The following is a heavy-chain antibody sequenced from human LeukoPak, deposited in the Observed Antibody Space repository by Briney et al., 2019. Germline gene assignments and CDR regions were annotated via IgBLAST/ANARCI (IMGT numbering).Heavy chain of an antibody. J-gene: IGHJ4*02. Sequence: GGSLRRSCAASGFTFSSYGMHWVRQAPGKGLEWVAVIWYDGSNKYYADSVKGRFTISRDNSKNTLYLQMNSLRAEDTAVYYCARVRDSGYDQFLLGYWGQGTLVTVSS. CDR3: ARVRDSGYDQFLLGY. CDR1: GFTFSSYG. D-gene: IGHD5-12*01. CDR2: IWYDGSNK. V-gene: IGHV3-33*08.